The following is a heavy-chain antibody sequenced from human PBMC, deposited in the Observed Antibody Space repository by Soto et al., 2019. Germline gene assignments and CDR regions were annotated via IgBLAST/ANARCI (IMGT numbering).Heavy chain of an antibody. CDR2: IYWDDAE. CDR3: AHSLTAAGTVDY. Sequence: QITLKESGPTLVKPTQTLTLTCTFSGFSLSTSGVGVGWIRQPPGEALEWLALIYWDDAERYSPSLKSRLTITKDTSKNQVFLTMTNMDPVDTATYYCAHSLTAAGTVDYWDQGTLVTVSS. V-gene: IGHV2-5*02. CDR1: GFSLSTSGVG. D-gene: IGHD6-13*01. J-gene: IGHJ4*01.